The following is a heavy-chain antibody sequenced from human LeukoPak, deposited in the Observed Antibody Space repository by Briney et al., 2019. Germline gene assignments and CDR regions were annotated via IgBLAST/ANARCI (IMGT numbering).Heavy chain of an antibody. CDR3: AKDGLWFGELLYYYYYMDV. Sequence: PGGSLRLSCAASGFTFSSYAMSWVRQAPGKGLEWVSAISGSGGSTYYADSVKGRFTISRDNSKNTLYLQMNSLRAEDTAVYYCAKDGLWFGELLYYYYYMDVWGKGTTVTVSS. J-gene: IGHJ6*03. CDR2: ISGSGGST. V-gene: IGHV3-23*01. D-gene: IGHD3-10*01. CDR1: GFTFSSYA.